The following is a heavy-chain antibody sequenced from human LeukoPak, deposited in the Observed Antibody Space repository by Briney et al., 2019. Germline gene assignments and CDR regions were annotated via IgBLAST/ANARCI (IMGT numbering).Heavy chain of an antibody. CDR2: MNPNSGNT. V-gene: IGHV1-8*03. J-gene: IGHJ3*02. Sequence: ASVKVSCKASGYTFTSYDINWVRQATGQGLEWMGWMNPNSGNTDYAQKFQDRVTITRNTSINTAYMELSSLRSEDTAVYYCAKPYGNAFDIWGQGTMVTVSS. D-gene: IGHD4-17*01. CDR3: AKPYGNAFDI. CDR1: GYTFTSYD.